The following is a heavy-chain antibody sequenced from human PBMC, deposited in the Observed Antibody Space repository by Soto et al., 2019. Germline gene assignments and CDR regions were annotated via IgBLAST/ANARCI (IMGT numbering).Heavy chain of an antibody. CDR3: AKDIVRYTYGACDY. V-gene: IGHV3-30*18. J-gene: IGHJ4*02. CDR2: IAYDGSNK. D-gene: IGHD5-18*01. CDR1: GFTFSSYG. Sequence: QVQLVESGGAVVQPGKSLRLSCAASGFTFSSYGMYWVRQAPGKGLEWVAAIAYDGSNKYHADSVKGRFTISRDNSKNTLYLQMNSLRVEDTAMYYCAKDIVRYTYGACDYWGQGALVTVSS.